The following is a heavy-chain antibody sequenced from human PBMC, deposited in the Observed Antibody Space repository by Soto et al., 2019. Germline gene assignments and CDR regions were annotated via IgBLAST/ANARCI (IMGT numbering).Heavy chain of an antibody. CDR1: GGSISSSSYY. V-gene: IGHV4-39*01. J-gene: IGHJ5*02. CDR3: ARCGEQWLVLSVWFDP. CDR2: IYYSGST. Sequence: SETLSLTCTVSGGSISSSSYYWGWIRQPPGKGLEWIGSIYYSGSTYYNPSLKSRVTISVDTSKNQFSLKLSSVTAADTAVYYCARCGEQWLVLSVWFDPWGQGTLVTVSS. D-gene: IGHD6-19*01.